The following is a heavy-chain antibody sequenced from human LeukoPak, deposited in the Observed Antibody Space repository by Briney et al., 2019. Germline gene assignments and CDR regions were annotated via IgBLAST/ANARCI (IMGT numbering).Heavy chain of an antibody. D-gene: IGHD2/OR15-2a*01. Sequence: GGSLRLSCAASGFTFSSYSMNWVRQAPGKGLEWVSSISSSSSYIYYADSEKGRFTISRDNAKNSLYLQMNSLRAEDTAVYYCASYLGGHPLPFDYWGQGTLVTVSS. CDR1: GFTFSSYS. V-gene: IGHV3-21*06. CDR2: ISSSSSYI. CDR3: ASYLGGHPLPFDY. J-gene: IGHJ4*02.